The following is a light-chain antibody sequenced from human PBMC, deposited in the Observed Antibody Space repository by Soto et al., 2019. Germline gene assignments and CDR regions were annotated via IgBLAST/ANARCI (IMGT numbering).Light chain of an antibody. J-gene: IGKJ1*01. CDR3: QQYNSYSPRT. V-gene: IGKV1-5*01. CDR1: QSISSW. CDR2: DAA. Sequence: DIQMTQSPSTLSASVGDRVTITCRASQSISSWLAWYQQKPGKVPKLLIYDAASLGSGVPSRFSGSGSGTDFTLTINSLQPDDFATYYCQQYNSYSPRTFGQGTKVEIK.